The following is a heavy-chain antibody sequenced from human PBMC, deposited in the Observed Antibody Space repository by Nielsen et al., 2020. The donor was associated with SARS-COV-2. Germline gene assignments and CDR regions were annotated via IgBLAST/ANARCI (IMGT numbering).Heavy chain of an antibody. Sequence: GGSLRLSCAASGFTFDDYAMHWVRQAPGKGLEWVSGISWNSGSIGYADSVKGRFTISRDNAKNSLYLQMNSLRAEDTALYYCAKGLGLYGDLSFDYWGQGTLVTVSS. D-gene: IGHD4-17*01. V-gene: IGHV3-9*01. J-gene: IGHJ4*02. CDR1: GFTFDDYA. CDR3: AKGLGLYGDLSFDY. CDR2: ISWNSGSI.